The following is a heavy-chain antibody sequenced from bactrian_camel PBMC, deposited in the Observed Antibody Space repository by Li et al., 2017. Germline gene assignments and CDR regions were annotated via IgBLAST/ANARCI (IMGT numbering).Heavy chain of an antibody. CDR3: AADRVWLYRGNCNTIGNALDG. Sequence: VQLVESGGGSVQAGGSLRLSCEVSGYGYVVDCMGWFRQTPGREREWVASIGSIGSHSETTYADSVKGRFTISQDNAKATITLQMDSLVPEDTAVYYCAADRVWLYRGNCNTIGNALDGWGQGTQVTVS. V-gene: IGHV3S53*01. CDR1: GYGYVVDC. CDR2: IGSIGSHSET. J-gene: IGHJ4*01. D-gene: IGHD2*01.